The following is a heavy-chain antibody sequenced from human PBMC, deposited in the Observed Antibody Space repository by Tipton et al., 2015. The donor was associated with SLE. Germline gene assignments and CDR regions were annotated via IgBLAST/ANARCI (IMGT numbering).Heavy chain of an antibody. Sequence: TLSLTCTVSGGPISESHYYGGGWFPQPPGKTLGWIGSLYYSGSTIYNPSLGGRVTISGDMSKNQFSLQLDSGTAADTAVYYCSRQKLQPGGDFFDYWGQGIQVTVSS. V-gene: IGHV4-39*07. CDR2: LYYSGST. CDR3: SRQKLQPGGDFFDY. J-gene: IGHJ4*02. D-gene: IGHD5-18*01. CDR1: GGPISESHYY.